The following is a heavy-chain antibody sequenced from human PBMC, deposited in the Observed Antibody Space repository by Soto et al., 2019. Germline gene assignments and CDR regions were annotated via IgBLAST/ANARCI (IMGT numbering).Heavy chain of an antibody. J-gene: IGHJ5*02. D-gene: IGHD2-15*01. CDR3: VRGGGGGLFDP. CDR1: GFTFGDSY. V-gene: IGHV3-11*06. Sequence: GGSLRLSCAGSGFTFGDSYMSWIRQAPGKGLEWLSYISPGSRYPAYADSVKGRLTISRDNAKRSLYLQMMSLTAEDTAIYYCVRGGGGGLFDPWGQGTMVTVSS. CDR2: ISPGSRYP.